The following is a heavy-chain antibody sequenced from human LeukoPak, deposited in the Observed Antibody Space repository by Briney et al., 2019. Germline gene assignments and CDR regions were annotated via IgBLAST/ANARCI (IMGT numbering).Heavy chain of an antibody. Sequence: GGSLRLSCEASGFTFSPYGMTWVRQAPGKGLEWVSTISYDSRSIGYVDSVKGRFTISRDNAKSSTFLQMDSLRVEDTAVYYCARDGSEWSRDLWGQGTLVTVSS. CDR1: GFTFSPYG. D-gene: IGHD2-15*01. CDR2: ISYDSRSI. V-gene: IGHV3-21*01. J-gene: IGHJ5*02. CDR3: ARDGSEWSRDL.